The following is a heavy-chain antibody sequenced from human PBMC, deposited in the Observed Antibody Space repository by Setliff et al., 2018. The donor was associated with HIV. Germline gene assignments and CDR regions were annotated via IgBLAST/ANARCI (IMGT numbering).Heavy chain of an antibody. CDR3: ASEGSSTSFLRLYSYYYYMDV. D-gene: IGHD2-2*01. Sequence: PSQTLSLTCTVSGGSISSSSYYWGWIRQPPGKGLEWIGSIYYSGSTYYNPSLKSRVTISVDTSKNQFSLKLSSVTAADTAVYYCASEGSSTSFLRLYSYYYYMDVWGKGTTVTVSS. CDR1: GGSISSSSYY. V-gene: IGHV4-39*01. J-gene: IGHJ6*03. CDR2: IYYSGST.